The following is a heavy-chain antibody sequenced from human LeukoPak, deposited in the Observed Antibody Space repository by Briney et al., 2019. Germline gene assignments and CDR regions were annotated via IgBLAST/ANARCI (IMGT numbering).Heavy chain of an antibody. CDR3: ARLGDNVWGSYRYPDY. CDR2: VTGSGDYT. D-gene: IGHD3-16*02. Sequence: GGSLRLSCAASGFTFSSYGMSWVRQAPGKGLEWVSAVTGSGDYTDYADSVKGRFTISRDNSKNTLYLQLNSLRAEDTAVYYCARLGDNVWGSYRYPDYWGQGTLVTVSS. V-gene: IGHV3-23*01. J-gene: IGHJ4*02. CDR1: GFTFSSYG.